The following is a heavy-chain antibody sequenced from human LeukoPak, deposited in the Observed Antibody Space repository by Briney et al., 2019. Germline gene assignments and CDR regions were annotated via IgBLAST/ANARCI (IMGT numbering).Heavy chain of an antibody. J-gene: IGHJ6*02. CDR1: GFTLGAFA. CDR2: IDKDGRKT. D-gene: IGHD1-26*01. CDR3: ATWAFYHSLDV. V-gene: IGHV3-43*02. Sequence: SGGSLRLSCAASGFTLGAFAMHWVRQAPGKGLEWVSLIDKDGRKTYYADSVKGRFTISRDNSKTSLYLQMTSLRTEDTALYYCATWAFYHSLDVWGQGATVTASS.